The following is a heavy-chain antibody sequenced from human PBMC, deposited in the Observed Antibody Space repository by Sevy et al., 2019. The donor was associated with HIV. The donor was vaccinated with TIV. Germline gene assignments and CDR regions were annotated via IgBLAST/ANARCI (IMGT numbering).Heavy chain of an antibody. V-gene: IGHV1-24*01. CDR3: ATRKDYYDSNGTPFDY. D-gene: IGHD3-22*01. Sequence: ASVKVSCKVSGKTLSDLYMQWVRQAPGKGLEWMGGYDAEDGETLYEQNFRARVTMTKATATATAYMELSSLRSEDTAVYYCATRKDYYDSNGTPFDYWGQRSLVTVSS. CDR1: GKTLSDLY. J-gene: IGHJ4*02. CDR2: YDAEDGET.